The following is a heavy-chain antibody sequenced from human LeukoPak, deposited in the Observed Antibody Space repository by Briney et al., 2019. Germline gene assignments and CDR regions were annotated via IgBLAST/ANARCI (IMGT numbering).Heavy chain of an antibody. Sequence: PSETLSLTCTVSGGSISSSSYYWGWIRQPPGKGLEWIGSIYYSGSTYYNPSLKSRVTISVDTSKNQSSLKLSSVTAADTAVYYCARDLAGGAIYYFDYWGQGTLVTVSS. D-gene: IGHD3-16*01. CDR2: IYYSGST. J-gene: IGHJ4*02. CDR1: GGSISSSSYY. V-gene: IGHV4-39*07. CDR3: ARDLAGGAIYYFDY.